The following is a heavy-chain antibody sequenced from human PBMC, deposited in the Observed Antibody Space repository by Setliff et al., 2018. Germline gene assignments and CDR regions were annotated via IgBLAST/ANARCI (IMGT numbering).Heavy chain of an antibody. CDR3: VRGANDILTTYALDI. CDR1: GYSISSGYY. Sequence: PSETLSLTCAVSGYSISSGYYWGWIRQPPGKGLEWIGSIYHSGSTSYNPSLMSRVFMSIDTSQNQVSLRLSSVTAADTAVYYCVRGANDILTTYALDIWGEGTMVTVSS. CDR2: IYHSGST. V-gene: IGHV4-38-2*01. J-gene: IGHJ3*02. D-gene: IGHD3-9*01.